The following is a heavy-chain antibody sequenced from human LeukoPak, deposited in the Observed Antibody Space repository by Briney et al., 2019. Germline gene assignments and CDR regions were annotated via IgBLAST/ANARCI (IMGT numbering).Heavy chain of an antibody. CDR1: GFMFSGYA. Sequence: GESLKISCAASGFMFSGYAMNWVRQPPGKGLEWVSTISFSGFRTHYADSVEGRFTISRDNSKNTVYLQMSGLRAEDTAVYYCAIVTEYCSGGSCYTGDHWGQGTLVTVSS. CDR2: ISFSGFRT. D-gene: IGHD2-15*01. V-gene: IGHV3-23*01. J-gene: IGHJ4*02. CDR3: AIVTEYCSGGSCYTGDH.